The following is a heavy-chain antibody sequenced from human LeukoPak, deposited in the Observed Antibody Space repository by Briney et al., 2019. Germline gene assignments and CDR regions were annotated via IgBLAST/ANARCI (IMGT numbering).Heavy chain of an antibody. Sequence: LGRSLRLSCAASGFTFSSYAMHWVRQAPGKGLEWVAVISYDGSNKYYADSVKGRFTISRDNSKNTLYLQMNSLRAEDTAVYYCAKKRAYDILTGYFKYYFDYRGQGTLVTVSS. CDR1: GFTFSSYA. J-gene: IGHJ4*02. CDR2: ISYDGSNK. CDR3: AKKRAYDILTGYFKYYFDY. V-gene: IGHV3-30*18. D-gene: IGHD3-9*01.